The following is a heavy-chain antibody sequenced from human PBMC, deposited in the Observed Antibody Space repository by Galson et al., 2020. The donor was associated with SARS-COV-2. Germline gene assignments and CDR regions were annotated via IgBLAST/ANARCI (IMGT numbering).Heavy chain of an antibody. Sequence: GGSLRLSCVASGFTFSNYAMMWVRQAPGKGLEWVSGIRGSGSDTYYADAVKGRFTISRDNSKNTVHLQMNSLRAEDTAVYYCAKYPRGNFGPGSPQNWFDPWGQGTLVTVSS. J-gene: IGHJ5*02. V-gene: IGHV3-23*01. CDR2: IRGSGSDT. D-gene: IGHD3-10*01. CDR1: GFTFSNYA. CDR3: AKYPRGNFGPGSPQNWFDP.